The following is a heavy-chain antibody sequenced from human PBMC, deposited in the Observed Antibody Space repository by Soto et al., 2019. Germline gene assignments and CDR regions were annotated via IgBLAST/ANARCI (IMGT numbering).Heavy chain of an antibody. V-gene: IGHV3-23*04. CDR2: LSGSGGST. J-gene: IGHJ5*02. CDR1: GFTFSSYS. D-gene: IGHD2-2*01. Sequence: EVQLVESGGGLVQPGGSLRLSCAASGFTFSSYSMNWVRQAPGKGLEWVSALSGSGGSTYYADSVKGRFTISRDNSKNTLYLQMNSLRAEDTAVYYCAKFPSDCSSTSCYQNWFDPWGQGTLVTVSS. CDR3: AKFPSDCSSTSCYQNWFDP.